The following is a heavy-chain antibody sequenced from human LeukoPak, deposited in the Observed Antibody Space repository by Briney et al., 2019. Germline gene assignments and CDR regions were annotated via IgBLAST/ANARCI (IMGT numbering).Heavy chain of an antibody. CDR3: ARQGPYCSGDRCYKDY. V-gene: IGHV5-51*01. CDR1: GYSFTSNW. CDR2: IYPDDFDT. D-gene: IGHD2-15*01. J-gene: IGHJ4*02. Sequence: GESLKISCKGSGYSFTSNWIGWVRQMPGKGLEWMGLIYPDDFDTTYSPSFQGQVTISADKSITTAYLQWRSLRASDTAIYYCARQGPYCSGDRCYKDYWGQGILVTVSS.